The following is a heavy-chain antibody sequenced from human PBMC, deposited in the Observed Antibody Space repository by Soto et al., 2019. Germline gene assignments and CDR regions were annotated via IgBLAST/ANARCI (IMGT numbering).Heavy chain of an antibody. J-gene: IGHJ4*02. V-gene: IGHV3-74*01. Sequence: EVHLVESGGGLVQPGGSLRLSCAASGFTFSKYWFHWVRQAPGKGLMWVSRIDPYDTGITYADSVKGRFTISRDNARNTLYLQMDSRTAEDTAVYYCARDMTGADDYRGQGTLVTVSS. CDR3: ARDMTGADDY. D-gene: IGHD3-9*01. CDR2: IDPYDTGI. CDR1: GFTFSKYW.